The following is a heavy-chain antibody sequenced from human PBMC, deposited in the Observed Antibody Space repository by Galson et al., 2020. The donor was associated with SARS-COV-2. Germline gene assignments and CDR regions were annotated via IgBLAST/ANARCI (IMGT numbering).Heavy chain of an antibody. CDR3: AREGLTLPDY. CDR2: ISYDGSNK. D-gene: IGHD2-15*01. Sequence: GGSLRLSCAASGFTFSSYAMHWVRQAPGKGLEWVAVISYDGSNKYYADSVKGRFTISRDNSKNTLYLQMNSLRAEDTAVYYCAREGLTLPDYWGQGTLVTVSS. CDR1: GFTFSSYA. J-gene: IGHJ4*02. V-gene: IGHV3-30*04.